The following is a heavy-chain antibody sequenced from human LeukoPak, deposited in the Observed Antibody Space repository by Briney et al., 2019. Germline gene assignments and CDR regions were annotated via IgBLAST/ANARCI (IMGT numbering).Heavy chain of an antibody. V-gene: IGHV4-34*01. CDR1: GGSFSGYY. CDR2: INHSGST. J-gene: IGHJ5*02. D-gene: IGHD4-17*01. Sequence: SETLSLTCAVYGGSFSGYYWSWIRQPPGKGLEWIGEINHSGSTNYNPSLKSRVTISVDTSKNQFSLKLSSVTAADTAVYYCARVSKVPDYEINWLDPWGQGTLVTVSS. CDR3: ARVSKVPDYEINWLDP.